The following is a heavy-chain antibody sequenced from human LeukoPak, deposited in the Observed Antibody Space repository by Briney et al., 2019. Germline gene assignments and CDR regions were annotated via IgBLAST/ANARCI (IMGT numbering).Heavy chain of an antibody. J-gene: IGHJ5*02. Sequence: PGGSLRLSCAASAFTFSSYCMSWVRQAPGKGLEWVANIKEDGSEKYYVDSVKGRFTISRDNAKNSLYLQMNSLRAEDTAVYYCARARTWPYWFDPWGQGTLVTASS. CDR2: IKEDGSEK. CDR3: ARARTWPYWFDP. V-gene: IGHV3-7*04. CDR1: AFTFSSYC. D-gene: IGHD3/OR15-3a*01.